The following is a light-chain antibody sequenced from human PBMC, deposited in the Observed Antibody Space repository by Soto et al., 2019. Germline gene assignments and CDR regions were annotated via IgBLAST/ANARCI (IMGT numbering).Light chain of an antibody. CDR2: GAS. V-gene: IGKV3-20*01. CDR3: QQYGSSQYT. CDR1: QSFSSSY. J-gene: IGKJ2*01. Sequence: EIVLTQSPGTLSLSPGERATLSCRASQSFSSSYLAWYLQKPGQAPRLLIYGASSGATGIPDRFSGSGSGTDFTLTISRLEPEDFAVYYCQQYGSSQYTFGQGTKVEIK.